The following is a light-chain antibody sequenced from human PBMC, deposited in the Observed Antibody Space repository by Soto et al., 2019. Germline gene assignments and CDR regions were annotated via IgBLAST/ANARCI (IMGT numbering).Light chain of an antibody. J-gene: IGKJ5*01. V-gene: IGKV3-20*01. CDR2: GAS. Sequence: EIVLTQSPGTLSMTPGERATLSCRASQSIIISHLAWYQQKPGQAPRLLIYGASNRATGIPDRFSGGGSGTDFALTINRLEPEDFAVFFCQQYGTSEIIFGQGTRLEIK. CDR3: QQYGTSEII. CDR1: QSIIISH.